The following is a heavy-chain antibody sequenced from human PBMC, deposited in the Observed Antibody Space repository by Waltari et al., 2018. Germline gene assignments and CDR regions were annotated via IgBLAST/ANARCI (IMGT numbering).Heavy chain of an antibody. CDR1: GYTFTGYY. CDR2: INPNSGGT. Sequence: QEKLVPTGDEVKTHGASVQVYCTASGYTFTGYYMNWVRQAPGQGLEWMGWINPNSGGTNYAQKFQGRVTMTIYTSISTAYMELCMLISDDTSVYYCAIDVLVDTSMYHFDYCVQGTLFIVSS. CDR3: AIDVLVDTSMYHFDY. D-gene: IGHD5-18*01. J-gene: IGHJ4*02. V-gene: IGHV1-2*02.